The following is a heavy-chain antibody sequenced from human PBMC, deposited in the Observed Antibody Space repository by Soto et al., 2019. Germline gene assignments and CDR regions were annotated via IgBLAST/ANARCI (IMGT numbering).Heavy chain of an antibody. V-gene: IGHV4-30-4*01. D-gene: IGHD3-10*01. J-gene: IGHJ4*02. CDR1: GGSIRSGDYY. CDR2: IYYSGST. CDR3: ARVLVRGVVN. Sequence: QVQLQESGPGLVKPSQTLSLTCTVSGGSIRSGDYYWGWLRKPPGKVLEWIGYIYYSGSTYYNPSLKSRVTIPVDTSKNQFSLKLSSVTGADTAVYYCARVLVRGVVNWGQGTLVTVSS.